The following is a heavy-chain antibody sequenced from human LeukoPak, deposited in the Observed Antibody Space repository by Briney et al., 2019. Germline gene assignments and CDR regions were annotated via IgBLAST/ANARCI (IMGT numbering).Heavy chain of an antibody. V-gene: IGHV3-7*01. J-gene: IGHJ3*02. Sequence: GGSLRLSCAVSGFTFSNSWMTWVRQAPGKGLEWVAYMKEDGTEIYYVDSVKGRFTISRDNAKNSLYLQMNSLRDEDTAIYYCARGVYAFDIWGQGTMVTVSS. CDR3: ARGVYAFDI. CDR2: MKEDGTEI. CDR1: GFTFSNSW.